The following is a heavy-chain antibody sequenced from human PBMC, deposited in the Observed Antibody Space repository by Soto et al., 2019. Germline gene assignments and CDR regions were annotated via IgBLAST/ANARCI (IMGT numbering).Heavy chain of an antibody. CDR1: GFTFSSYA. CDR2: ISGSGGST. CDR3: ATPPLYSGYDYNWFDP. J-gene: IGHJ5*02. V-gene: IGHV3-23*01. Sequence: EVQLLESGGGLVQPGGSLRLSCAASGFTFSSYAMSWVRQAPGKGLEWVSAISGSGGSTYYADSVKGRFTISRDNSKNTLYLQMNCLRAEDTAVYYCATPPLYSGYDYNWFDPWGQGTLVTVSS. D-gene: IGHD5-12*01.